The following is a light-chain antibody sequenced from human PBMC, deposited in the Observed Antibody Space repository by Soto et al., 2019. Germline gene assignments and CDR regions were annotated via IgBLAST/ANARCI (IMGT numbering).Light chain of an antibody. V-gene: IGKV1-5*01. Sequence: DIQMTQSPSTLSASVGDRVTITCRASQSISSWLAWYQQKPGKAPKLLIYDASSSESGVPSRFSGGGSGTDFTLTISSLQPEDFATYYCQQYNGTFGQGTRLEIK. CDR3: QQYNGT. CDR1: QSISSW. J-gene: IGKJ5*01. CDR2: DAS.